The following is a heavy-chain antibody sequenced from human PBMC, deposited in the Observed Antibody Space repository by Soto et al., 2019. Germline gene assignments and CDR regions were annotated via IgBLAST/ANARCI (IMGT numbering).Heavy chain of an antibody. CDR1: GDIVSSSTAA. D-gene: IGHD1-1*01. CDR2: TYYTSKWNN. J-gene: IGHJ4*02. CDR3: ARDLSYPAGTGQLVD. Sequence: SQTLSLTCAISGDIVSSSTAAWNWIRQSPSRGLEWLGRTYYTSKWNNDYALSVKSRITITPDTSKNQFSLHLNSVTPEDTAVYYCARDLSYPAGTGQLVDSGQVTLVTVSS. V-gene: IGHV6-1*01.